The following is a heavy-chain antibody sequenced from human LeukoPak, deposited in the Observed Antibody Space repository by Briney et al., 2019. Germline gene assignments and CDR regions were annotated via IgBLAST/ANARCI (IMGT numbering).Heavy chain of an antibody. Sequence: GGSLRLSCAASGFTFSDYTMNWVRQAPGKGLEWVSSIGSVTTYIYYADSVKGRFTISRDNAKNSLYLQMNSLRAEDTAVYYCGSGYNYAYTNYWGQGTLVTVSS. D-gene: IGHD5-18*01. V-gene: IGHV3-21*01. J-gene: IGHJ4*02. CDR3: GSGYNYAYTNY. CDR1: GFTFSDYT. CDR2: IGSVTTYI.